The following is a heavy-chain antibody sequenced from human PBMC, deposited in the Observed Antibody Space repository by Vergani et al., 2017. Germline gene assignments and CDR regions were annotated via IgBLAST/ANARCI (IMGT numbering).Heavy chain of an antibody. D-gene: IGHD3-10*01. Sequence: QVQMVQSGAEVKKPGASVKVSCKASGYTFTSYGISWVRQAPGQGLEWMGGISAYNGNTNYAQKLQGRVTMTTDTSTSTSYMELRSLRSDDTAVYYCAXIMVRGVIIPLARYYYYGMVVWGQGTTVAVSS. CDR1: GYTFTSYG. CDR2: ISAYNGNT. V-gene: IGHV1-18*01. J-gene: IGHJ6*02. CDR3: AXIMVRGVIIPLARYYYYGMVV.